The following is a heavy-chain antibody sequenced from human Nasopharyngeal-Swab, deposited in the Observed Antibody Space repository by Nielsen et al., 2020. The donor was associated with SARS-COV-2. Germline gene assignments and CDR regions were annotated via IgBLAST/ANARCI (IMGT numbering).Heavy chain of an antibody. CDR3: ATDIVDLVATTDF. D-gene: IGHD2-15*01. Sequence: LKISCAASGFTFRNYWMHWVRQAPGKGLEWVALISYDGTNKQYADSVKGRFTISRDNSEKTLYLQMDSLREDDTAMYYCATDIVDLVATTDFWGQGTRVTVSS. V-gene: IGHV3-30-3*01. CDR1: GFTFRNYW. J-gene: IGHJ4*02. CDR2: ISYDGTNK.